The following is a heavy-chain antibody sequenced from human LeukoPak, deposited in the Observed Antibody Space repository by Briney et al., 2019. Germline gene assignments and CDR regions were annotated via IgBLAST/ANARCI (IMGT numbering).Heavy chain of an antibody. J-gene: IGHJ4*02. Sequence: KASGTLSHTCGVSGGSMTSTNYWTWVRQPPGKGLEWIGEVNLQGSTNYNPSLMGRVAISVDMSENHISLQLTSVTAADTAVYYCAREGGPYRPLDYSGQGTLVTVSS. V-gene: IGHV4-4*02. CDR1: GGSMTSTNY. CDR2: VNLQGST. CDR3: AREGGPYRPLDY.